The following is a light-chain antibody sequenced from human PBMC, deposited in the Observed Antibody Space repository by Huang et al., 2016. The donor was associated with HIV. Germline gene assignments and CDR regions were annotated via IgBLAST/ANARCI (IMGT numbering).Light chain of an antibody. CDR2: DAS. Sequence: IVLTQSPATLSLSPGERAILSCRASQNVRTYLAWYQQKPGQAPRLLIHDASTRANGIPCRFSGSGSGTDFTLTISSLEPEDFAVYYCQHRGTWPPYTFGQGTKLEIK. CDR3: QHRGTWPPYT. J-gene: IGKJ2*01. CDR1: QNVRTY. V-gene: IGKV3-11*01.